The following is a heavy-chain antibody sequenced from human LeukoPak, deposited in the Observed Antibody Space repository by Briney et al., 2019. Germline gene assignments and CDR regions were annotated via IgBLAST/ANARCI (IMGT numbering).Heavy chain of an antibody. CDR1: GFTFSSYW. J-gene: IGHJ4*02. CDR3: ARDFIRLSFDY. D-gene: IGHD3-16*01. V-gene: IGHV3-7*01. Sequence: GGSLRLSCAASGFTFSSYWMSWVRQAPGKGLEWVANIKQDGQEKYYVDSVKGRFTISRDNAKNSLYLQMNSLRDEDTAVYYCARDFIRLSFDYWGQGILVTVSS. CDR2: IKQDGQEK.